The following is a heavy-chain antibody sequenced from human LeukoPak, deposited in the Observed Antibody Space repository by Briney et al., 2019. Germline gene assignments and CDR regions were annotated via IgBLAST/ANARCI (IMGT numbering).Heavy chain of an antibody. Sequence: AASVKVSCKASGYTFTGYYMHWVRQAPGQGLEWMGWINPSGGTNYAQKFQGRVTMTRDTSISTAYMELSRLRSDDTAAYYCARDQRYCSGGSCYPGWFDPWGQGTLVTVSS. J-gene: IGHJ5*02. V-gene: IGHV1-2*02. D-gene: IGHD2-15*01. CDR3: ARDQRYCSGGSCYPGWFDP. CDR2: INPSGGT. CDR1: GYTFTGYY.